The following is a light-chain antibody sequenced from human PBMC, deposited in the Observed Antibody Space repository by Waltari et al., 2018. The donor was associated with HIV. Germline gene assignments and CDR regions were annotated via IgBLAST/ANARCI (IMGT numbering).Light chain of an antibody. CDR1: SCSIARNF. Sequence: NFMLTQPHSVSASPGKTVTISCTRSSCSIARNFVQWYQQRPGSAPTTVNYENNQRHPGVPDRFSGATDRSSNSAALTISGLKAEDEADYYCQSFDTSTSHWVFGGGTKLTVL. CDR3: QSFDTSTSHWV. V-gene: IGLV6-57*03. J-gene: IGLJ3*02. CDR2: ENN.